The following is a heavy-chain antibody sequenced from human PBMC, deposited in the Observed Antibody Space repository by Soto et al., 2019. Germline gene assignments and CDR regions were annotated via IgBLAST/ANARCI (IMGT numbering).Heavy chain of an antibody. D-gene: IGHD2-8*01. CDR1: AFSLSTNGVG. CDR3: VHTVMVHTITGGHYFDY. Sequence: SGPTLVNPTQTLTLTCTFSAFSLSTNGVGVGWIRQPPGKPLEWLAVIYWNEDKRYSRSLKSRLSITKDTSKNQVVLTMTTMDPVDTATYYCVHTVMVHTITGGHYFDYQGQGIVGTVSS. V-gene: IGHV2-5*01. CDR2: IYWNEDK. J-gene: IGHJ4*02.